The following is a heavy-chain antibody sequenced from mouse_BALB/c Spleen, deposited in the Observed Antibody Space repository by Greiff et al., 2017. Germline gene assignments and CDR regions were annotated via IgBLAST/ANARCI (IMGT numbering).Heavy chain of an antibody. V-gene: IGHV5-17*02. D-gene: IGHD2-3*01. CDR3: ARSDDGYYPYYFDY. CDR1: GFTFSSFG. J-gene: IGHJ2*01. Sequence: EVKLMESGGGLVQPGGSRKLSCAASGFTFSSFGMHWVRQAPEKGLEWVAYISSGSSTIYYADTVKGRFTISRDNPKNTLFLQMTSLRSEDTAMYYCARSDDGYYPYYFDYWGQGTTLTVSS. CDR2: ISSGSSTI.